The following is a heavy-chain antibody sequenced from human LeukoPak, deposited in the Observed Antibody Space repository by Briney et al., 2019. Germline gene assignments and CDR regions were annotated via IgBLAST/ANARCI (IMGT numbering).Heavy chain of an antibody. V-gene: IGHV3-21*01. CDR2: ISSSGSYI. D-gene: IGHD6-13*01. CDR3: AREPAAGTSNPDY. Sequence: GGSLRLSCAASGFTFSSYSMNWVRQAPGKGLEWVSSISSSGSYIYYADSVKGRFTISRDNAKNSLYLQMNSLRAEDTAVYYCAREPAAGTSNPDYWGQGTLVTVSS. CDR1: GFTFSSYS. J-gene: IGHJ4*02.